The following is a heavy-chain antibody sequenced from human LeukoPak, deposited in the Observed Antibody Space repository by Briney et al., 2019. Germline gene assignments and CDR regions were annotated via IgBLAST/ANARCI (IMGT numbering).Heavy chain of an antibody. CDR2: INHSGST. Sequence: SETLSLTCAVYGGSFSGYYWSWIRQPPGKGLEWIREINHSGSTNYNPSLKSRVTISVDTSKNQFSLKLSSVTAADTAVYYCARGSYYDFWSGYSFYYYYGMDVWGQGTTVTVSS. D-gene: IGHD3-3*01. CDR3: ARGSYYDFWSGYSFYYYYGMDV. J-gene: IGHJ6*02. CDR1: GGSFSGYY. V-gene: IGHV4-34*01.